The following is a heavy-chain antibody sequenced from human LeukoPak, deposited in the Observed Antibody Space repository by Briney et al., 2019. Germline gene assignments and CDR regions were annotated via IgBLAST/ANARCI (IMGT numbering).Heavy chain of an antibody. V-gene: IGHV4-59*01. CDR1: GGAITACY. CDR3: ARDLYYSDSSGYYTNYFYYMDV. CDR2: IYYSGTT. D-gene: IGHD3-22*01. Sequence: TSETLSLTCSVSGGAITACYWSWIRQPPGKGLEWIGYIYYSGTTNYNPSLKSRVTISLDTSKNQFSLKLTSVTAADTAVYYCARDLYYSDSSGYYTNYFYYMDVWGKGTTVTISS. J-gene: IGHJ6*03.